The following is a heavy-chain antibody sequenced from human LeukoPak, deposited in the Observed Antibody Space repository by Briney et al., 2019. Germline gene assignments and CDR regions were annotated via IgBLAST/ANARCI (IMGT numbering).Heavy chain of an antibody. J-gene: IGHJ4*02. Sequence: GGSLRLSCAASGFTFSSYSMNWVRQAPGKGLEWVANIKQDGSEKYYVDSVKGRFTISRDNAKNSLYLQMNSLRAEDTAVYYCARVEWIYCSGGSCYGPLFDYWGQGTLVTVSS. V-gene: IGHV3-7*01. D-gene: IGHD2-15*01. CDR3: ARVEWIYCSGGSCYGPLFDY. CDR1: GFTFSSYS. CDR2: IKQDGSEK.